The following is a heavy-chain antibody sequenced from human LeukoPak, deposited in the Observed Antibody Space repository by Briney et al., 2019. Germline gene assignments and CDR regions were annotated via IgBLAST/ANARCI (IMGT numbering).Heavy chain of an antibody. CDR2: IYTSGST. CDR3: ARERYVWGSRY. V-gene: IGHV4-4*07. J-gene: IGHJ4*02. CDR1: GGSISSYY. Sequence: SETVSLTCTVSGGSISSYYWSWIRQPAGKGLEWIGRIYTSGSTNYNPSLKSRVTMSVDTSKNQFSLKLSYVTAADTAVYYCARERYVWGSRYWGQGTLVTVSS. D-gene: IGHD3-16*01.